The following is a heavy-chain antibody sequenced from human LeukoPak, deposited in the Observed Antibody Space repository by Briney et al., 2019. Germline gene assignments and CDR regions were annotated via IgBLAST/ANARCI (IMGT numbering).Heavy chain of an antibody. CDR3: ARDTREDTAMAYFDY. V-gene: IGHV4-59*01. CDR1: GSSISSYY. D-gene: IGHD5-18*01. Sequence: SETLSLTCTVSGSSISSYYWSWIRQPPGKGLEWIGYIYYSGSTKYNPSLKSRVTISVDTSKNQFSLNLSSVTAADTAVYYCARDTREDTAMAYFDYWGQGVLVTVSS. J-gene: IGHJ4*02. CDR2: IYYSGST.